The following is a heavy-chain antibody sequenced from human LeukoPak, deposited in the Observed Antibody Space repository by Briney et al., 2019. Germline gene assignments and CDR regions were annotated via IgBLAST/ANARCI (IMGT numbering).Heavy chain of an antibody. Sequence: PSETLSLTCTVSGGSISSGSYYWSWIRQPAGRGLEWIGRIYTSGSTNYNPSLKSRVTISVDTSKNQFSLKLSSVTAADTAVYYCARSVEGYCSGGSCYSYYYMDVWGKGTTVTVSS. CDR1: GGSISSGSYY. CDR2: IYTSGST. J-gene: IGHJ6*03. CDR3: ARSVEGYCSGGSCYSYYYMDV. D-gene: IGHD2-15*01. V-gene: IGHV4-61*02.